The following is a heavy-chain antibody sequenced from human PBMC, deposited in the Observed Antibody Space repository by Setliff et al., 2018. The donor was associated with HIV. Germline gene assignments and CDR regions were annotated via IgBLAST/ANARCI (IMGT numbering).Heavy chain of an antibody. D-gene: IGHD6-19*01. J-gene: IGHJ6*03. CDR2: ISAYNGNT. CDR1: GYTFTSYG. V-gene: IGHV1-18*01. CDR3: ARCGGCSGWSYYYSYYMDV. Sequence: ASVKVSCKASGYTFTSYGISWVRQAPGQRLEWMGWISAYNGNTNYAQKLQGRVTMTTDTSTSTAYMELRSLRSYETAVYYCARCGGCSGWSYYYSYYMDVWGKGTTVTVAS.